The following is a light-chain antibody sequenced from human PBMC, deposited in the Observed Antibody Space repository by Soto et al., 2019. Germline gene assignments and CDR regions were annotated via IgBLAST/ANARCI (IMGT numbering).Light chain of an antibody. J-gene: IGKJ3*01. CDR3: QQSSSTPPFT. Sequence: DIQMTQSPSSLSASVGDRVTITCRASQSISIYLNWYQQKPGKTPKLLIYAASSLQSGVPSRFSADGSGTDFTLTISSVQPEDFATYYCQQSSSTPPFTFGPGTKVDIK. V-gene: IGKV1-39*01. CDR1: QSISIY. CDR2: AAS.